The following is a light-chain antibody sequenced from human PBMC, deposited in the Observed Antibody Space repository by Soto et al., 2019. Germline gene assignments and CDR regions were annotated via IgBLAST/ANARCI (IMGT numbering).Light chain of an antibody. CDR2: GAS. V-gene: IGKV3-20*01. CDR1: QSVTSNY. J-gene: IGKJ1*01. CDR3: QQYGSSSQT. Sequence: EIVLTQSPGTLSLSPGERATLSCRASQSVTSNYIAWYQQKPGQAPRLLIFGASIRATGIPDRFSGSGSGTDFTLTVSSLEPEDFAVYYCQQYGSSSQTFGQGTKVDI.